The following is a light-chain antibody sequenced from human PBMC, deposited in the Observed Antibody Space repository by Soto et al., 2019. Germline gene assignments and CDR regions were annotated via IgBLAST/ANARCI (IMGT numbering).Light chain of an antibody. J-gene: IGLJ1*01. V-gene: IGLV1-44*01. Sequence: QAVLTQPPSASGTPGQRVTISCSGSSSNIGTNTVAWYHQLPRMAPKLLIYSDNQRPSGVPDRFSGSKSGTSASLAISGLQSEDEADYYCAAWDDSLNGPVFGTGTKVTVL. CDR2: SDN. CDR1: SSNIGTNT. CDR3: AAWDDSLNGPV.